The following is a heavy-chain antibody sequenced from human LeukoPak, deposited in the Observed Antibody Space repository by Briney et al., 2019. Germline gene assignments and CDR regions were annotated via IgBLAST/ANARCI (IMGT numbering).Heavy chain of an antibody. CDR1: GFIFRNHA. D-gene: IGHD3-10*01. J-gene: IGHJ4*02. CDR3: AKSLGNQGVIDY. V-gene: IGHV3-23*01. Sequence: GGSLRLSCAASGFIFRNHAMNWVRQAPGQGLEWVSGVNASGGSTFNTDSVKGRFSISRDNSKNTLYLEMNSLRPEDTALYYCAKSLGNQGVIDYWGQGTLVTVSS. CDR2: VNASGGST.